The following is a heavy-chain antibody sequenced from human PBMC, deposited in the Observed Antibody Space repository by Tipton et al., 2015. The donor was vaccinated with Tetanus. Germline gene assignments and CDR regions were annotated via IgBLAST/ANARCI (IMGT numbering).Heavy chain of an antibody. J-gene: IGHJ3*01. CDR3: ARTAFFEVFTYRAVDL. D-gene: IGHD5/OR15-5a*01. CDR1: GGYISSYY. CDR2: VHYSGRT. V-gene: IGHV4-59*01. Sequence: TLSLTCSVSGGYISSYYWTWIRQPPGRGLEWIGFVHYSGRTNYNPSLQSRVSMSVDTSKKQFSLRLNSVAAAETAIYYCARTAFFEVFTYRAVDLWGLVTMVTVSS.